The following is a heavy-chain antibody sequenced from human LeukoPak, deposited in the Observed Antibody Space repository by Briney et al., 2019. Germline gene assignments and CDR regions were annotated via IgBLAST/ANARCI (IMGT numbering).Heavy chain of an antibody. Sequence: GGSLRLSCSASGFTFSNYAMHWVRQAPGKGLEWVAVISYDGSYKYYADSVKGRFTISRDNSKNTLYLQMNSLRAEDTAVYYCARIPIGEWLFDYWGQGTLVTVSS. D-gene: IGHD3-3*01. CDR3: ARIPIGEWLFDY. V-gene: IGHV3-30-3*01. CDR2: ISYDGSYK. CDR1: GFTFSNYA. J-gene: IGHJ4*02.